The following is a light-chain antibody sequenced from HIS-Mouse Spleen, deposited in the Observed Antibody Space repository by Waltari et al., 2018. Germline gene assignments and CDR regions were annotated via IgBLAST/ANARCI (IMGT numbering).Light chain of an antibody. Sequence: IVLTQSPATLSLSPGERATLSCRASQCVSSYLAWYQQKPGQAPRLLIYDASNRATGIPARFSGSGSGTDFTLTISSLEPEDFAVYYCQQRSNWPTFGGGTKVEIK. V-gene: IGKV3-11*01. CDR1: QCVSSY. CDR3: QQRSNWPT. CDR2: DAS. J-gene: IGKJ4*01.